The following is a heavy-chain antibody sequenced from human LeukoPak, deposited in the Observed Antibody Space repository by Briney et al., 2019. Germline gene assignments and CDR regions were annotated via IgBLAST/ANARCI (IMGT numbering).Heavy chain of an antibody. D-gene: IGHD6-13*01. J-gene: IGHJ5*02. CDR1: GFTFSNSG. V-gene: IGHV3-33*01. Sequence: GRTLRLSCAASGFTFSNSGMHWVRQAPGKGLEWVAVIWYDGSNQDYADSVKGRFTISRDNSKNTVFLQMNRLRAEDTAVYYCARGAYSASWSRDWFAPLGQGTLVTVSS. CDR2: IWYDGSNQ. CDR3: ARGAYSASWSRDWFAP.